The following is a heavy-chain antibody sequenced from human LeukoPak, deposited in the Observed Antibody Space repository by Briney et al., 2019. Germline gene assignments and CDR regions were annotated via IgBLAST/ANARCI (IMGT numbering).Heavy chain of an antibody. J-gene: IGHJ4*02. V-gene: IGHV3-30*04. D-gene: IGHD3-10*01. CDR3: ARSDLGEAFDY. CDR1: GFTFSSYA. CDR2: ISYDGSNK. Sequence: GGSLRLSYAASGFTFSSYAMHWVRQAPGKGLEWVAVISYDGSNKYYADSVKGRFTISRDNSKNTLYLQMNSLRAEDTAVYYCARSDLGEAFDYWGQGTLVTVSS.